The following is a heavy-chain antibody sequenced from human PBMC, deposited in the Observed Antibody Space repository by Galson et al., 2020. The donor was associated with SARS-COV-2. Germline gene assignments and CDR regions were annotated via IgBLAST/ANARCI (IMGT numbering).Heavy chain of an antibody. J-gene: IGHJ4*02. CDR2: ISSSSSYI. V-gene: IGHV3-21*01. CDR3: ARGLWYGSGSYYPIGY. D-gene: IGHD3-10*01. CDR1: GFTFNSYS. Sequence: GGSLRLSCAASGFTFNSYSMNWVRQAPGKGLEWVSSISSSSSYIYYADSLKGRFTISRDNAKNSLYLQMNSLRAEDTAVYYCARGLWYGSGSYYPIGYWGQGTLVTVSS.